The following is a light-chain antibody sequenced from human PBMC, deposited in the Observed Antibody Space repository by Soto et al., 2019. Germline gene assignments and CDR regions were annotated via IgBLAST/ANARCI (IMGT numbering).Light chain of an antibody. J-gene: IGKJ4*01. Sequence: EIVLTQSPDTLSLSPGERGTLSCRASQTIGDNDLAWYQQKPGQAPRLLIYGASSRATGIPDRFSGSGSGTDFTLTISSLDPEDFAVYYCQQYGSSPHFGGGTKVDIK. V-gene: IGKV3-20*01. CDR2: GAS. CDR3: QQYGSSPH. CDR1: QTIGDND.